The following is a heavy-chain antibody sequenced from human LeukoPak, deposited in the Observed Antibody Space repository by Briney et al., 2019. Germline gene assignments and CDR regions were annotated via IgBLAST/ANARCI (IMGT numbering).Heavy chain of an antibody. V-gene: IGHV3-48*03. CDR2: ISSSGSTI. J-gene: IGHJ4*02. D-gene: IGHD6-19*01. CDR1: GFAFSSYE. CDR3: VRMAGTFDY. Sequence: GGSLRLSCAASGFAFSSYEMNWVRQAPGKGLEWVSYISSSGSTIYYADSVKGRFTISRDNAKNSLYLQMNSLRAEDTAVYYCVRMAGTFDYWAREPWSPSPQ.